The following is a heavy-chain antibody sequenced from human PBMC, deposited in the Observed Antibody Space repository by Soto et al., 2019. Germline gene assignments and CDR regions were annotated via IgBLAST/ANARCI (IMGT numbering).Heavy chain of an antibody. Sequence: GGSLRLSCAASGFTFSSYGMHWVRQAPGKGLEWVAVISYDGSNKYYADSVKGRFTISRDNSKNTLYLQMNSLRAEDTAVYYCAKDRSHMSNYYYYYGMDVWGQGTTVTVSS. V-gene: IGHV3-30*18. CDR1: GFTFSSYG. D-gene: IGHD2-21*01. CDR2: ISYDGSNK. J-gene: IGHJ6*02. CDR3: AKDRSHMSNYYYYYGMDV.